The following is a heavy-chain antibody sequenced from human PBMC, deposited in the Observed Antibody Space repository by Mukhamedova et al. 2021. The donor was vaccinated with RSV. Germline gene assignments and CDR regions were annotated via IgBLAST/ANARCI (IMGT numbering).Heavy chain of an antibody. V-gene: IGHV1-69*15. CDR3: ARGQVVPAAIQKTYFDY. CDR2: IIPIFGTA. Sequence: GISWVRQAPGQGLEWMGRIIPIFGTANYAQKFQGRVTITADESTSTAYMELSSLRSEDTAVYYCARGQVVPAAIQKTYFDYWGQGT. CDR1: G. J-gene: IGHJ4*02. D-gene: IGHD2-2*02.